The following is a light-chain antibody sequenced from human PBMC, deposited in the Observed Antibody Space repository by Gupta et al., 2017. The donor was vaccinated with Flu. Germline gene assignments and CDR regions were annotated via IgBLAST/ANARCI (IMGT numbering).Light chain of an antibody. CDR3: SSYAVSNKRV. CDR2: EVT. CDR1: SSDVGGFNY. V-gene: IGLV2-8*01. Sequence: QSALTQPPSASGSPGQSVTISCTGTSSDVGGFNYVSWYQQHPGRAPKLIIYEVTKRPSGVPDRFSGSKSGITASLTVSGLQAEDEADYYCSSYAVSNKRVFGTGIKVTVL. J-gene: IGLJ1*01.